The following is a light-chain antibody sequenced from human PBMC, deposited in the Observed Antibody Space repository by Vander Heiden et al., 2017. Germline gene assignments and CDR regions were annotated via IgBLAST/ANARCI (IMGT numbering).Light chain of an antibody. CDR2: DVT. Sequence: QSALTQPRSVSGSPGQSVTICCNGTSSDVGVYTYVSWYQHPPGNAPKLMIYDVTTRPSGVPDRFSGSKSGSMASLTVSGLQAEDEADYYCCSYAGSLWVFGGGTELTVL. CDR1: SSDVGVYTY. CDR3: CSYAGSLWV. J-gene: IGLJ3*02. V-gene: IGLV2-11*02.